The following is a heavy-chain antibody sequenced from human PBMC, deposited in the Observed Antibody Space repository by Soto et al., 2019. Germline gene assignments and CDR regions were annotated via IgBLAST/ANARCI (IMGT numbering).Heavy chain of an antibody. D-gene: IGHD4-17*01. CDR2: ISNSGST. CDR3: ATESGSTYGYFDY. CDR1: GGSVTSDEDY. J-gene: IGHJ4*02. V-gene: IGHV4-30-4*01. Sequence: QMQLQESGPGLVKPSETLSLTCTVSGGSVTSDEDYWSWIRQSPGKGLEWIGYISNSGSTGYNPSLKTRLPMSVDRSKNQCTLRLTSVTAADTAVYFCATESGSTYGYFDYWGQGTQVTVSS.